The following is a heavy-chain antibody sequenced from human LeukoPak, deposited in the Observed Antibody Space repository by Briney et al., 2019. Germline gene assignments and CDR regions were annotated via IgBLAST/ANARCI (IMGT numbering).Heavy chain of an antibody. D-gene: IGHD3-9*01. Sequence: GGSLRFSCTASGFAFSDYWMSWVRQASGKGLEWVGRIRSKANSYATAYAASVKGRFTISRDDSKNTAYLQMNSLKTEDTAVYYCTSQYYDILTGYGNWFDPWGQGTLVTVSS. CDR3: TSQYYDILTGYGNWFDP. V-gene: IGHV3-73*01. CDR1: GFAFSDYW. CDR2: IRSKANSYAT. J-gene: IGHJ5*02.